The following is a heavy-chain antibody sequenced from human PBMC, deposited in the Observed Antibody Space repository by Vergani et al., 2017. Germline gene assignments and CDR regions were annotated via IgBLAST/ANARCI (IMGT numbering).Heavy chain of an antibody. Sequence: QVQLVESGGGVVQPGTSLRLSCEASGFKFSQFGMHWVRQGPGKGLEWVAFISYDGSKTQYADSEKGRVTISRDNSNNSLFLQLRSLRAEDAAVYYCARDCTSGGCPDNYGMDVLGQGATVTVSS. CDR3: ARDCTSGGCPDNYGMDV. D-gene: IGHD2-8*01. J-gene: IGHJ6*02. V-gene: IGHV3-33*05. CDR1: GFKFSQFG. CDR2: ISYDGSKT.